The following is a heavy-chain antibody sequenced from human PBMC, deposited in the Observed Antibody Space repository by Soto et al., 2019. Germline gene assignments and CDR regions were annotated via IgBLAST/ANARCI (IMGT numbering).Heavy chain of an antibody. CDR1: GFTFSNYA. V-gene: IGHV3-23*01. Sequence: PGGSLRLSCAASGFTFSNYAMSWVRQAPGKGLEWVSAISCSGGSTYYADSVKGRFTISRDNSKNALYLQMISLRAEDTAVYYCAKDTGTIFGNPWRYWGQGTLVTVLL. D-gene: IGHD3-3*01. CDR2: ISCSGGST. J-gene: IGHJ4*02. CDR3: AKDTGTIFGNPWRY.